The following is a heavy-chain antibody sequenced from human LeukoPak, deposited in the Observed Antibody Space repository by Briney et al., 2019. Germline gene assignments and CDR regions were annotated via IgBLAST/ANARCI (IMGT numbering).Heavy chain of an antibody. V-gene: IGHV3-64D*09. J-gene: IGHJ3*02. CDR1: GFTFSGYA. D-gene: IGHD4-11*01. Sequence: GGSLRLSCSASGFTFSGYAMHWVRQAPGKGLEYVSAISSTGGSTYYADSVKGRFTISRDSSKNTLYLQMSSLRAEDTSVYYCVKAPRTTVVGFDIWGQGTMVTVSS. CDR2: ISSTGGST. CDR3: VKAPRTTVVGFDI.